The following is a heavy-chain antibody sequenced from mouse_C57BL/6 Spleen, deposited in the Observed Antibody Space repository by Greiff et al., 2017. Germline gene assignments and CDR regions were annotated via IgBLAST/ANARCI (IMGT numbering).Heavy chain of an antibody. CDR2: ISDGGSYT. J-gene: IGHJ4*01. CDR3: AREDGYYAENYAMDY. V-gene: IGHV5-4*01. D-gene: IGHD2-3*01. CDR1: GFTFSSYA. Sequence: EVMLVESGGGLVKPGGSLKLSCAASGFTFSSYAMSWVRQTPEKRLEWVATISDGGSYTYYPDNVKGRFTISRDNAKNNLYLQMSHLKSEDTAMXYCAREDGYYAENYAMDYWGQGTSVTVSS.